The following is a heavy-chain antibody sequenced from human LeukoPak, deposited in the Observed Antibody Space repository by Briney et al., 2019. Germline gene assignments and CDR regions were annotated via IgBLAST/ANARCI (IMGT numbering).Heavy chain of an antibody. CDR1: GFTFSSYG. V-gene: IGHV3-30*02. Sequence: GGSLRLSCAASGFTFSSYGMHWVCQAPGKGLEWVAFIRYDGSNKYYADSVKGRFTISRDNSKNTLYLQMNSLRTEDTAVYYCAKDEGVAAAGTYFDYWGQGTLVTVSS. CDR3: AKDEGVAAAGTYFDY. J-gene: IGHJ4*02. CDR2: IRYDGSNK. D-gene: IGHD6-13*01.